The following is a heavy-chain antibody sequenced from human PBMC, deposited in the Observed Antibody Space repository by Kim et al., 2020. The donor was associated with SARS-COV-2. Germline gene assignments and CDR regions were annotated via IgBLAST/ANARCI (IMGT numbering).Heavy chain of an antibody. D-gene: IGHD2-2*02. V-gene: IGHV3-23*01. Sequence: SVTGRFTIPRDNSKNPLYLQMNSLRAEDTAVYYCANSGYCSSTSCYTFDYWGQGTLVTVSS. CDR3: ANSGYCSSTSCYTFDY. J-gene: IGHJ4*02.